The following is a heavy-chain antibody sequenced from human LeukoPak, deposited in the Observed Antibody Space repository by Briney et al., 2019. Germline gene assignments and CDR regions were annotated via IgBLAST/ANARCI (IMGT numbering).Heavy chain of an antibody. CDR3: ARDMAAAAYNWFDP. V-gene: IGHV4-4*07. CDR2: IYTSGST. D-gene: IGHD6-13*01. Sequence: SETLSLTCTVSGGSISSYYWSWIRQPAGKGLEWIGRIYTSGSTNYNPSLKSRVTMSVDTSKNQLSLKLSSVTAADTAVYYCARDMAAAAYNWFDPWGQGTLVTVSS. CDR1: GGSISSYY. J-gene: IGHJ5*02.